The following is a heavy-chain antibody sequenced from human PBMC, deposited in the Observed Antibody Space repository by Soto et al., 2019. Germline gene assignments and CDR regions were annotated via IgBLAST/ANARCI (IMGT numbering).Heavy chain of an antibody. Sequence: GESLKISCAASGFTVSSNYMSWVRQAPGKGLEWVSVIYSGGSTYYADSVKGRFTISRDNSKNTLYLQMNSLRAEDTAVYYCAREGRGSPYAFDIWGQGTMVTVSS. D-gene: IGHD3-10*01. CDR3: AREGRGSPYAFDI. CDR1: GFTVSSNY. CDR2: IYSGGST. V-gene: IGHV3-53*01. J-gene: IGHJ3*02.